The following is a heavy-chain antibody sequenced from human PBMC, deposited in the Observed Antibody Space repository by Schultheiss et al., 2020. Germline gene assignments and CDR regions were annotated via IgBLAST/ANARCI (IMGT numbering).Heavy chain of an antibody. CDR3: ARTGGGYSYGPRGYFDY. CDR2: TRNKANSYTT. D-gene: IGHD5-18*01. CDR1: GFTFSSYS. V-gene: IGHV3-72*01. Sequence: GGSLRLSCAASGFTFSSYSMNWVRQAPGKGLEWVGRTRNKANSYTTEYAASVKGRFTISRDDSKNSLYLQMNSLKTEDTAVYYCARTGGGYSYGPRGYFDYWGQGTLGTVSA. J-gene: IGHJ4*02.